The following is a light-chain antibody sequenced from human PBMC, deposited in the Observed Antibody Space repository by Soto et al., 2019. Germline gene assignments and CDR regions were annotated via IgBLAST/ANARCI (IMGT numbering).Light chain of an antibody. CDR2: GAS. J-gene: IGKJ4*01. V-gene: IGKV3-15*01. CDR3: QQYNNWPLT. Sequence: EIMMMQSPATLYVSPGERVTLSCRASQSFSSKVAWYQQKPGQAPRLLMYGASTRATDIPARFSGSGSGTEFTLTISSLQSEDFAVYYCQQYNNWPLTFGGGTKVEIK. CDR1: QSFSSK.